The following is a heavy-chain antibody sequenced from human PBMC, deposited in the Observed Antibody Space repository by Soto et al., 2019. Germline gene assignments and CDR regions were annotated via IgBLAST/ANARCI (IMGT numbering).Heavy chain of an antibody. D-gene: IGHD2-8*01. Sequence: QVQLVQSGAEVKKPGASVKVSCKASGYTFTSYGISWVRQAPGQGLEWMGWISAYNGNTNYAQKRQGRVTMTTDTSTSTAYMELRSLRSDDTAVYYCARFGDIVLMVYAADYYYYGMDVWGQGTTVTVSS. V-gene: IGHV1-18*01. CDR1: GYTFTSYG. CDR2: ISAYNGNT. CDR3: ARFGDIVLMVYAADYYYYGMDV. J-gene: IGHJ6*02.